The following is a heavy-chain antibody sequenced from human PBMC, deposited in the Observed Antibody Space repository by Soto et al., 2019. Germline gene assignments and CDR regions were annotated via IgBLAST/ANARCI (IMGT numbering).Heavy chain of an antibody. Sequence: GASVKVSCKASGFTFTSSAVQWVRQARGQRLEWIGWIVVGSGNTNYAQKFQERVTITRDMSTSTAYMELSSLRSEDTAVYYCAALDYTMVRGVISYYYYGMDVWGQGTTVTVSS. CDR1: GFTFTSSA. CDR2: IVVGSGNT. V-gene: IGHV1-58*01. CDR3: AALDYTMVRGVISYYYYGMDV. D-gene: IGHD3-10*01. J-gene: IGHJ6*02.